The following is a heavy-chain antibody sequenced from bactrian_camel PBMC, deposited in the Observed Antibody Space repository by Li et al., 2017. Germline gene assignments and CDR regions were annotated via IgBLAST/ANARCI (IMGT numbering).Heavy chain of an antibody. CDR3: AEYPYGVAAGWEGYQYNY. J-gene: IGHJ4*01. CDR1: GNTTSSRC. Sequence: VQLVESGGGSVQAGGSLNLTCAASGNTTSSRCLEWFRQAPGESREGVGAIDHNGNTRYAESVKGRFTVSRDNAENTLYLQMNDLKPEDSAMYFCAEYPYGVAAGWEGYQYNYWGQGTQVTVS. D-gene: IGHD5*01. CDR2: IDHNGNT. V-gene: IGHV3S53*01.